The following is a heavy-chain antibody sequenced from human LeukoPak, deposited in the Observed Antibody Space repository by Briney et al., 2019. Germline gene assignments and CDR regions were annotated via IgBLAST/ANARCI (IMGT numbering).Heavy chain of an antibody. CDR2: ISAYNGNT. J-gene: IGHJ4*02. Sequence: ASVKVSCKASGYTFTSYGISWVRRAPGQGLEWMGWISAYNGNTNYAQKLQGRVTMTTDTSTSTAYMELRSLRSDDTAVYYCARQIRRRDGYNFLDYWGQGTLVTVSS. D-gene: IGHD5-24*01. CDR1: GYTFTSYG. CDR3: ARQIRRRDGYNFLDY. V-gene: IGHV1-18*01.